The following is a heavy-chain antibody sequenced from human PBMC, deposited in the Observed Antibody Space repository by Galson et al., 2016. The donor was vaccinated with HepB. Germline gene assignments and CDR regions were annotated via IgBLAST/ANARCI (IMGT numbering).Heavy chain of an antibody. CDR3: RYGMDV. CDR2: IKSKTNGGTT. J-gene: IGHJ6*02. V-gene: IGHV3-15*01. Sequence: SLRLSCAASGFTFSNAWMSWVRQAPGKGLEWVGRIKSKTNGGTTDYAAPVKGRFSILRDDSKNTLYLQRNSLNTEDTAVYYYRYGMDVWGQGTAVTVSS. CDR1: GFTFSNAW.